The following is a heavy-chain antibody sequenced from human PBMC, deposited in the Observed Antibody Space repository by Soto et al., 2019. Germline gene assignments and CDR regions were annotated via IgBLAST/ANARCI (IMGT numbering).Heavy chain of an antibody. CDR2: IVADSGNT. CDR1: GYTFTTYG. V-gene: IGHV1-18*01. Sequence: QVQLMQSGAEVTKPGASVKVSCKTSGYTFTTYGLSWVRQAPGQGLEWMGWIVADSGNTIYAQKFQGRVTMYTDTSTSAANMGMRSLTSDDSAVYYGARVAGYGSARRRFDHWGQGTLVTVSS. D-gene: IGHD3-10*01. CDR3: ARVAGYGSARRRFDH. J-gene: IGHJ4*02.